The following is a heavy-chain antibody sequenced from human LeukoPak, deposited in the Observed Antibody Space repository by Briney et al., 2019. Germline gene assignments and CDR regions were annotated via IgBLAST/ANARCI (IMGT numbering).Heavy chain of an antibody. CDR2: ISSSSSYI. Sequence: PGGSLRLSCAASGFTFSSYSMNWVRQAPGKGLEWVSSISSSSSYIYYADSVKGRFTISGDNAKNSLYLQMNSLRAEDAAVYYCAREPLGVREDINWGQGTLVTVSS. CDR1: GFTFSSYS. CDR3: AREPLGVREDIN. J-gene: IGHJ4*02. V-gene: IGHV3-21*01. D-gene: IGHD2-15*01.